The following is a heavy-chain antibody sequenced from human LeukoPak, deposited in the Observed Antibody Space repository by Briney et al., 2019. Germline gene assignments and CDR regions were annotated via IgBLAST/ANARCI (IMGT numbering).Heavy chain of an antibody. CDR1: GFTFSSYW. D-gene: IGHD1-26*01. CDR3: GRDLSYSVDY. V-gene: IGHV3-66*01. CDR2: IYSGGST. Sequence: PGGSLRLSCAASGFTFSSYWMSWVRQAPGKGLEWVSVIYSGGSTYYADSVKGRFTISRDNSKNTLYLQVNSLRAEDTAVYYCGRDLSYSVDYWGQGTLVTVSS. J-gene: IGHJ4*02.